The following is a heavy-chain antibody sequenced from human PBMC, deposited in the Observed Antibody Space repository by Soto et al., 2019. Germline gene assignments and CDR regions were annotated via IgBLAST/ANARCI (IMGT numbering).Heavy chain of an antibody. Sequence: PGGSLRLSCVASGFMFSSYWMTWVRQAPGKGLEWVSAISGSGGSTYYADSVKGRFTISRDNSKNTLYLQMNSLRAEDTAVYYCAKSRKLERPESFDYWGQGTLVTVSS. CDR2: ISGSGGST. CDR1: GFMFSSYW. J-gene: IGHJ4*02. CDR3: AKSRKLERPESFDY. D-gene: IGHD1-1*01. V-gene: IGHV3-23*01.